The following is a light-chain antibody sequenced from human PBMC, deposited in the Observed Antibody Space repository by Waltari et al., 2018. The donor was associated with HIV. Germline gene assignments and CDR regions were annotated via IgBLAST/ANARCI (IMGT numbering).Light chain of an antibody. CDR2: WAS. CDR1: QTILYTYKKKDS. Sequence: EIVMTQSSDSLAVSLGEGATINCQSSQTILYTYKKKDSLAWYQQRPEQPPKLLIYWASTRESGVPDRFTGSGSGTDFTLTISSLQAEDVAVYYCQQYYSPPYTFGQGTELQIK. CDR3: QQYYSPPYT. V-gene: IGKV4-1*01. J-gene: IGKJ2*01.